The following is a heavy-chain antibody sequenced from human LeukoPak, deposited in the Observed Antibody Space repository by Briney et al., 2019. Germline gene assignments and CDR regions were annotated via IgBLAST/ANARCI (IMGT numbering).Heavy chain of an antibody. CDR1: GVSINGYY. Sequence: PSETLSLTCTVSGVSINGYYWSWIRQPPGKGLEWIGYIYYTGTTNYNPSLKSRVTISVDTSKNQFSLKVNSVTAADTGVYYCASKSTDHGELRFDYWGQGTLVTVSS. D-gene: IGHD4-17*01. V-gene: IGHV4-59*01. CDR3: ASKSTDHGELRFDY. CDR2: IYYTGTT. J-gene: IGHJ4*02.